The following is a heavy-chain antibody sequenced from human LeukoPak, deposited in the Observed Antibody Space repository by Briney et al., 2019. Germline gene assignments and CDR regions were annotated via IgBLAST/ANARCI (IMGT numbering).Heavy chain of an antibody. CDR3: ARHKPTHRVTKIGMDV. CDR1: GYSFTSYW. D-gene: IGHD4-11*01. CDR2: IDPSDSYT. V-gene: IGHV5-10-1*01. Sequence: GESLRISCKGSGYSFTSYWISWVRRMPGKGLEWMGRIDPSDSYTNYSPSFQGHVTISADKSISTAYLQWSSLKASDTAMYYCARHKPTHRVTKIGMDVWGQGTLVTVSS. J-gene: IGHJ4*02.